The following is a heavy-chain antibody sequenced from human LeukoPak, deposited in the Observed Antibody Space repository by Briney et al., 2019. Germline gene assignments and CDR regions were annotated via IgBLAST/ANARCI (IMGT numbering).Heavy chain of an antibody. Sequence: PGGPLRLSCAASGFTFSSYSMNWVRQAPGKWLEWVSSISRTSSYIYYADSMKARFTISRDNAKNSLYLQMNRLRAEDTAVYYCARVIITPGGFDYGMDVWGQGTTVTVSS. CDR2: ISRTSSYI. V-gene: IGHV3-21*01. D-gene: IGHD3-9*01. CDR3: ARVIITPGGFDYGMDV. CDR1: GFTFSSYS. J-gene: IGHJ6*02.